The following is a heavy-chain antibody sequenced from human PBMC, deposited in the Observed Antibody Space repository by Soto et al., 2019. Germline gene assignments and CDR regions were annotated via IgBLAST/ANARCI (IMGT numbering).Heavy chain of an antibody. CDR3: DRDSGAKSGRGHCSET. J-gene: IGHJ4*02. Sequence: SSTXSLTWTVCVCSIISGYCCIWIRQTPGKGLECIGSISHSGTSFYNPSLSSRVTISMDTYNNHFSLKLNSMTATDTAVYYCDRDSGAKSGRGHCSETRGQGTLVT. CDR2: ISHSGTS. D-gene: IGHD2-21*02. V-gene: IGHV4-38-2*02. CDR1: VCSIISGYC.